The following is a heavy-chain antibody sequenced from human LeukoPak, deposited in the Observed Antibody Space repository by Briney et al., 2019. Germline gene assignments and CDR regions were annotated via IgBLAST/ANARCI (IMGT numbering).Heavy chain of an antibody. CDR2: ISSSSSYI. CDR3: ARGATYYYDSSGYIAFDY. V-gene: IGHV3-21*01. CDR1: GFTFSSYS. J-gene: IGHJ4*02. D-gene: IGHD3-22*01. Sequence: GGSLRLSCAASGFTFSSYSMNWLRQAPGKGLEWVSSISSSSSYIYYADSVKGRFTISRDNAKNSLYLQMNSLRAEDTAVYYCARGATYYYDSSGYIAFDYWGPGTLVTVSS.